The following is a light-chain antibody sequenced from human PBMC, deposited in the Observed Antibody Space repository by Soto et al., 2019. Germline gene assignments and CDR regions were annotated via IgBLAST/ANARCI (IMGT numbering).Light chain of an antibody. CDR1: SGHSSYA. CDR2: VNSDGSH. J-gene: IGLJ3*02. Sequence: QPVLTQSPSASASLGASVKLTCTLSSGHSSYAIAWHQQQPEKGPRYLMKVNSDGSHRKGDGIPDRFSGSSSGAERYLTISSLQSDDEADYYCQTWGAGIWVFGGGTKVTVL. CDR3: QTWGAGIWV. V-gene: IGLV4-69*01.